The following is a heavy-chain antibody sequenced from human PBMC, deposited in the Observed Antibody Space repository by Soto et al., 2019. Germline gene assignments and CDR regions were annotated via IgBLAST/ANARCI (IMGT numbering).Heavy chain of an antibody. CDR1: GFTLSCYA. Sequence: GSLRLSCAASGFTLSCYAMDFVRQAPGKGLEYVSGISSNGVGTYYANSVQGRFTISRDNSKNTVYLQMGSLRPEDMAVYYCARRARPDFYYMDVWGKGTTVTVSS. J-gene: IGHJ6*03. V-gene: IGHV3-64*01. CDR3: ARRARPDFYYMDV. D-gene: IGHD6-6*01. CDR2: ISSNGVGT.